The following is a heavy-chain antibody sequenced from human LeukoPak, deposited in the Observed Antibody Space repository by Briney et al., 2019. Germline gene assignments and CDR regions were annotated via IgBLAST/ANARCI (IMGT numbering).Heavy chain of an antibody. Sequence: SETLSLTCAVYGGSFSGYYWSWIRQPPGKGLEWIGEINHSGSTNYNPSLKSRVTISVGTSKNQFSLKLSSVTAADTALYYCAKVGLYYDSSGYYDYWGQGTLVTVSS. CDR3: AKVGLYYDSSGYYDY. D-gene: IGHD3-22*01. V-gene: IGHV4-34*01. CDR2: INHSGST. J-gene: IGHJ4*02. CDR1: GGSFSGYY.